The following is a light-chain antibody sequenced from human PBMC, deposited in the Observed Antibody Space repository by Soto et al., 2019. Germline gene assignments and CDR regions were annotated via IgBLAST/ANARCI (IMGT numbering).Light chain of an antibody. V-gene: IGLV2-14*01. Sequence: QSVLTQPASVSGSPGQSITISCTGTSSDVGGYNYVSWYQQHPGKAPKLMIYDVSNRPSGVSNRFSGSKSGNTASLTISGLQAEDEADYYCSSYTSSSTLGLYVFGTGNKVTVL. CDR3: SSYTSSSTLGLYV. CDR2: DVS. J-gene: IGLJ1*01. CDR1: SSDVGGYNY.